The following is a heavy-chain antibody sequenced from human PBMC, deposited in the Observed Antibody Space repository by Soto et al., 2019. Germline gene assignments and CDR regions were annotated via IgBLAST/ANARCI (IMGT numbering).Heavy chain of an antibody. V-gene: IGHV6-1*01. CDR1: GDSVSSDSVA. CDR3: ATDRGKYIDFFDY. CDR2: TYYRTKWFN. Sequence: QTLSLTCAISGDSVSSDSVAWNWIRQSTSRGLEWLGRTYYRTKWFNDYAVSVMSRITITPDTSRNQFSLQLTSVTPEDTAVYYCATDRGKYIDFFDYWGQGILVTVSS. J-gene: IGHJ4*02. D-gene: IGHD1-26*01.